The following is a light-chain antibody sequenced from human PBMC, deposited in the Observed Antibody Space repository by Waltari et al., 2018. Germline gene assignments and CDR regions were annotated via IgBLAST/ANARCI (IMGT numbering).Light chain of an antibody. CDR2: EVS. Sequence: QSALTQPASVSGSPGQSITISCTGTSSDVGGYNYVSWYQQHPGKAPKLMIYEVSKLPSGVSNRFSGSKSGNTASLTIAGLQAEDEADYYCSSYTSSSPWVFGGGTKLTVL. CDR3: SSYTSSSPWV. CDR1: SSDVGGYNY. V-gene: IGLV2-14*01. J-gene: IGLJ3*02.